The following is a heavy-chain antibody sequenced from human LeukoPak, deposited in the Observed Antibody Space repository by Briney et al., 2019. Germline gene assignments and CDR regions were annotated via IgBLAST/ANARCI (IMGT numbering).Heavy chain of an antibody. CDR3: AKDIGVAGKDAPFDY. CDR2: ISGDGGST. V-gene: IGHV3-43*02. D-gene: IGHD6-19*01. CDR1: GFTFDDYA. J-gene: IGHJ4*02. Sequence: GGSLRLSCAASGFTFDDYAMHWVRHAPGKGLEWVSLISGDGGSTYYADSVKGRFTISRDNSKNSLYLQMNSLRTEDTALYYCAKDIGVAGKDAPFDYWGQGTLVTVSS.